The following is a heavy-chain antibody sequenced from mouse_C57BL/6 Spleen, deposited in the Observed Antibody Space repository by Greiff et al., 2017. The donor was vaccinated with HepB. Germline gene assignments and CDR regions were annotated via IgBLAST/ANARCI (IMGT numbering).Heavy chain of an antibody. Sequence: QVQLQQPGAELVRPGSSVKLSCKASGYTFTSYWMHWVKQRPIQGLEWIGNIDPSDSETLYNQKFKDKATLTVDKSSSTAYMQLSSLTSEDSAVYYCASYYYGSGHAMDYWGQGTSVTVSS. J-gene: IGHJ4*01. CDR3: ASYYYGSGHAMDY. CDR2: IDPSDSET. V-gene: IGHV1-52*01. CDR1: GYTFTSYW. D-gene: IGHD1-1*01.